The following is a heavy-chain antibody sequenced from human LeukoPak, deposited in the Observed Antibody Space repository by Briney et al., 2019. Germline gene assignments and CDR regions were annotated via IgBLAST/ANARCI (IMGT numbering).Heavy chain of an antibody. J-gene: IGHJ5*02. Sequence: SETLSLTCTVSGGSISSYYWSWIRQPPGKGLEWIGYIYYSGSTNYNPSLKSRVTISVDTSKNQFSLKLSSVTAADTAVYFCARVDGSCSGGSCPSGNWFDPWGQGALVTVSS. CDR2: IYYSGST. D-gene: IGHD2-15*01. V-gene: IGHV4-59*08. CDR3: ARVDGSCSGGSCPSGNWFDP. CDR1: GGSISSYY.